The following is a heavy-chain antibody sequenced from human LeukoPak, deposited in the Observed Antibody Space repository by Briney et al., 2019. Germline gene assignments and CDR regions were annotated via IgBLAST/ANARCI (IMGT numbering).Heavy chain of an antibody. Sequence: SETLSLTCTVSGGSISSYYWSWIRQPPGKGLEWIGYIYYSGSTNYNPSLKSRVTISVDTSKNQFSLKLSSVTAADTAVYYCAREERTAMPHDAFDIWGQGTMVTVSP. CDR3: AREERTAMPHDAFDI. CDR1: GGSISSYY. J-gene: IGHJ3*02. V-gene: IGHV4-59*01. D-gene: IGHD5-18*01. CDR2: IYYSGST.